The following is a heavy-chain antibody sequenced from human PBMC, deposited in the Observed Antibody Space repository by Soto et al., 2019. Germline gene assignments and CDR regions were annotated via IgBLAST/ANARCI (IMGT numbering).Heavy chain of an antibody. CDR3: AKDDYYDSIGYYRY. J-gene: IGHJ4*02. D-gene: IGHD3-22*01. CDR2: ISGSGGST. CDR1: GFTFSSYA. Sequence: GGSLRLSCAASGFTFSSYAMSWVRQAPGKGLEWVSAISGSGGSTYYADSVKGRFTISRDNSKNMLYLQMNSLRAEDTAVYFCAKDDYYDSIGYYRYWGQGTLVTVSS. V-gene: IGHV3-23*01.